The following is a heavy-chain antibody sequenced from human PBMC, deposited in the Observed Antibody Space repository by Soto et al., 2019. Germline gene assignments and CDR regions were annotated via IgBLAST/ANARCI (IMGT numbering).Heavy chain of an antibody. Sequence: SETLSLTCTVSGGSVSSGSYYWSWIRQPPGKGLEWIGYIYYSGSTNYNPPLKSRVTISVDTSKNQFSLKLSSVTAADTAVYYCARLQIIAVAGRVYYYGMDVWGQGTTVTVSS. V-gene: IGHV4-61*01. D-gene: IGHD6-19*01. CDR2: IYYSGST. CDR1: GGSVSSGSYY. J-gene: IGHJ6*02. CDR3: ARLQIIAVAGRVYYYGMDV.